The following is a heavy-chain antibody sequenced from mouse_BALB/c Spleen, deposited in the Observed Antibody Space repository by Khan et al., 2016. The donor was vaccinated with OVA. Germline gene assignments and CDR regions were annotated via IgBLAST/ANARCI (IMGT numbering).Heavy chain of an antibody. CDR1: GYTFSSYW. V-gene: IGHV1-9*01. CDR3: ARGNYYGSSSWFGY. J-gene: IGHJ3*01. CDR2: ILPGSGRD. D-gene: IGHD1-1*01. Sequence: QVQLKQSGAELMKPGASVKISCKATGYTFSSYWIEWVKQRPGHGLEWIGEILPGSGRDNYNEKFKGKATFTADTSSNTAYMQLSSLTSEDSAVYYCARGNYYGSSSWFGYGGQGTLVTVSA.